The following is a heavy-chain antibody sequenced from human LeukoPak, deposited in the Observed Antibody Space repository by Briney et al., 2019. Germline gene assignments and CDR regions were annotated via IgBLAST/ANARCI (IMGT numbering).Heavy chain of an antibody. CDR3: TRDQEGFDY. V-gene: IGHV1-46*01. Sequence: ASVKVSCKASGYTFTSNYIHWVRQAPGQGLEWMGMIYPRDGSTSYAQKSQGRVTVTRDTSTSTVHMELSGLRSEDTAVYYCTRDQEGFDYWGQGTLVTVSS. CDR2: IYPRDGST. CDR1: GYTFTSNY. J-gene: IGHJ4*02.